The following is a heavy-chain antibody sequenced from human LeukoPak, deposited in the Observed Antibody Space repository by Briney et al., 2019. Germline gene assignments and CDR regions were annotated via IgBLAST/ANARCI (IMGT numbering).Heavy chain of an antibody. D-gene: IGHD2-2*01. V-gene: IGHV4-34*01. CDR3: ASLYCSSTSSYPGRYGMDV. CDR2: INHSGST. J-gene: IGHJ6*02. CDR1: GGSFSGYY. Sequence: SETLSLTCAVYGGSFSGYYWSWIRQPPGKGLEWIGEINHSGSTNYNPSLKSRVTISVDTSKNQFSLKLSSVTAADTAVYYCASLYCSSTSSYPGRYGMDVWGQGTTVTVSS.